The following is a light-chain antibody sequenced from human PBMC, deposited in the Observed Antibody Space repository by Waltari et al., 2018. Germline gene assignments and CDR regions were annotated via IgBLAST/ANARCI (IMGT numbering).Light chain of an antibody. CDR2: KAS. V-gene: IGKV1-5*03. CDR1: QSISDW. J-gene: IGKJ1*01. Sequence: DIQMTQSPSTLSASVGDRVTIICRASQSISDWLAWYQQKPGKPPKLLIYKASNLEEGVPPRFSGSASGTDFSLTINSLQPDDFATYYCQQCHTFPKTFGQGTKVEMK. CDR3: QQCHTFPKT.